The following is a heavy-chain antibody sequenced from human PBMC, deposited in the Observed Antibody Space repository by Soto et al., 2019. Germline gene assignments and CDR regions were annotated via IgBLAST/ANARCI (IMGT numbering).Heavy chain of an antibody. CDR3: AKTGLEWELDY. J-gene: IGHJ4*02. CDR1: GFTFSSHA. Sequence: EVYLLESGGGLVQPGGSLRLSCAASGFTFSSHAMSWVRQAPGKGLQWISSISSSGISKYYADSVKGRFTISRDDSKNTLYLQMNSLRADDTAVYYCAKTGLEWELDYWGQGTLVTVSS. D-gene: IGHD3-3*01. CDR2: ISSSGISK. V-gene: IGHV3-23*01.